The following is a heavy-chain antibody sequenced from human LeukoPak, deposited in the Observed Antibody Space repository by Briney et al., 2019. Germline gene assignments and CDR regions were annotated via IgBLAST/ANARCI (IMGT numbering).Heavy chain of an antibody. Sequence: SETLSLTCAVSGYSIRNGHYWGWIRQPPGKGVGWFGSLYHSGSTDYNPSLRSRVTISVDTSKNQFSLKLTSVTAADTALYYCARLLSGSYFQFDYWGQGTLVTVSS. CDR3: ARLLSGSYFQFDY. CDR2: LYHSGST. V-gene: IGHV4-38-2*01. CDR1: GYSIRNGHY. J-gene: IGHJ4*02. D-gene: IGHD1-26*01.